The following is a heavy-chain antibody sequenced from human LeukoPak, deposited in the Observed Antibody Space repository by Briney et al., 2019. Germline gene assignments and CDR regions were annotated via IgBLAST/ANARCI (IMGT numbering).Heavy chain of an antibody. CDR2: ISYDGSNK. CDR1: GFTFSTYA. D-gene: IGHD2-2*03. Sequence: PGGSLRLFCAASGFTFSTYAMHWVRQAPGKGLEWVAVISYDGSNKYYTDSVKGRFTISRDNSKNTLYLQMNNLRAEDTALYYCARDAMDIVAVPAATTMIAYYYYYMDVWGKGTTVTVSS. J-gene: IGHJ6*03. V-gene: IGHV3-30*04. CDR3: ARDAMDIVAVPAATTMIAYYYYYMDV.